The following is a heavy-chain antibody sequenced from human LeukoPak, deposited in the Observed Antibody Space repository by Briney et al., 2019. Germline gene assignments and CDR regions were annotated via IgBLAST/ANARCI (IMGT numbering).Heavy chain of an antibody. D-gene: IGHD6-13*01. Sequence: SETLSLTCTVSGGSISSSSYYWGWIRQPPGMGLEWIGSIYYSGSTYYNPSLKSRVTISVDTSKNQFSLKLSSVTAADTAVYYCARLAAAGPIHYFDYWGQGTLVTVSS. CDR2: IYYSGST. CDR1: GGSISSSSYY. CDR3: ARLAAAGPIHYFDY. V-gene: IGHV4-39*01. J-gene: IGHJ4*02.